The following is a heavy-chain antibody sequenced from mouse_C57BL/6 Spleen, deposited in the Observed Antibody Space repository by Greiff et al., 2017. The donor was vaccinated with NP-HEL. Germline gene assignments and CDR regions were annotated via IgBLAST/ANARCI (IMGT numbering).Heavy chain of an antibody. Sequence: EVQLVESGGDLVKPGGSLKLSCAASGFTFSSYGMSWVRQTPDKRLEWVATISSGGSYTYYPDSVKGRFTISRDNAKNTLYLQMSSLKSEDTAMYYCARHVDYYGSSNLFAYWGQGTLVTVSA. CDR2: ISSGGSYT. V-gene: IGHV5-6*01. J-gene: IGHJ3*01. CDR3: ARHVDYYGSSNLFAY. D-gene: IGHD1-1*01. CDR1: GFTFSSYG.